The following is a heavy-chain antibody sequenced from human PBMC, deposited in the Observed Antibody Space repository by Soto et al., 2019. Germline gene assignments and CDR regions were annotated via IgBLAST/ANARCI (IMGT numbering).Heavy chain of an antibody. CDR2: IYSGGST. CDR1: GFTVSSNY. CDR3: ARDLRGVGYVRAFDI. J-gene: IGHJ3*02. V-gene: IGHV3-66*01. D-gene: IGHD5-12*01. Sequence: GGSLRLSCAASGFTVSSNYMSWVRQAPGKGLEWVSVIYSGGSTYYADSVKGRFTISRDNSKNTLYLQMNSLRAEDTAVYYCARDLRGVGYVRAFDIWGQGTMVTVSS.